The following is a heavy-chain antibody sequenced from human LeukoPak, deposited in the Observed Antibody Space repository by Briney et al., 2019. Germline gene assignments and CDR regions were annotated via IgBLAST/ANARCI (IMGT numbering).Heavy chain of an antibody. CDR3: ARGVLGSSWYVSHFDY. V-gene: IGHV4-61*02. D-gene: IGHD6-13*01. CDR1: GGSISRGTYY. CDR2: IYTSGST. Sequence: SETLSLTCTVSGGSISRGTYYWSWIRQPAGKGLEWIGRIYTSGSTNYNPSLKSRVTISVETSKTQFSLKLSSVTAAATAVYYCARGVLGSSWYVSHFDYWGQGTLVTVSS. J-gene: IGHJ4*02.